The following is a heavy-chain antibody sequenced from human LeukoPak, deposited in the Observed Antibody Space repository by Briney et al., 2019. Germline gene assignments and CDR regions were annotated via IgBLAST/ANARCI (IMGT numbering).Heavy chain of an antibody. CDR3: ARDKSIGWERYPPDY. V-gene: IGHV1-2*02. Sequence: ASVKVSCRASGYTFIGYSIYWVRQAPGQGLEWLGRIDPDSGVTDYAQKFQDRVTVTSDTSINTVYMELSRLRSDDTAVYYCARDKSIGWERYPPDYWGQGTLVTVSS. CDR2: IDPDSGVT. J-gene: IGHJ4*02. D-gene: IGHD1-26*01. CDR1: GYTFIGYS.